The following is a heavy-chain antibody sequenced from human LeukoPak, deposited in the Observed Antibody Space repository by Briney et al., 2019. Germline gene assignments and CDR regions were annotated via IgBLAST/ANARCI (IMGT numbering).Heavy chain of an antibody. CDR3: ARGVVITFGGAADY. J-gene: IGHJ4*02. CDR1: GGSSSSNY. Sequence: SETLSLTCTVSGGSSSSNYWSWIRQPPGKGLEWIGYIYYSGSTNYNPSLKSRVTISVDTSKNQFSLKLSSVTAADTAVYYCARGVVITFGGAADYWGQGTLVTVSS. V-gene: IGHV4-59*01. D-gene: IGHD3-16*01. CDR2: IYYSGST.